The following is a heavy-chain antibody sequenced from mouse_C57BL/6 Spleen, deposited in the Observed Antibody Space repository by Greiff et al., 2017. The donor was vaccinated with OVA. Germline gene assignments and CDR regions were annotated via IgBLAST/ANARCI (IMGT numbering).Heavy chain of an antibody. CDR3: ARSATTVSRGFDY. V-gene: IGHV1-22*01. D-gene: IGHD2-2*01. CDR1: GYTFTDYN. Sequence: VQLQQSGPELVKPGASVKMSCKASGYTFTDYNMHWVKQSHGKSLEWIGYINPNNGGTSYNQKFKGKATLTVNKSSSTAYMELRSLTSEDSAVYYCARSATTVSRGFDYWGQGTTRTVSS. J-gene: IGHJ2*01. CDR2: INPNNGGT.